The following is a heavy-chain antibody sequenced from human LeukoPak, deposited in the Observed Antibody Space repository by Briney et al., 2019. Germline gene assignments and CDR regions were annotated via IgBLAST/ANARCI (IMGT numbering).Heavy chain of an antibody. CDR2: INTDTGNP. CDR3: ARSGHSGYDHPGGIDY. J-gene: IGHJ4*02. Sequence: GASVKVSCKASGYTFTSDAMNWVRQAPGQGLKWMGWINTDTGNPKYAQGFTGRFVFSLDTSVSTAYLQISSLKAEDTAVYYCARSGHSGYDHPGGIDYWGQGSLVTVSS. V-gene: IGHV7-4-1*02. D-gene: IGHD5-12*01. CDR1: GYTFTSDA.